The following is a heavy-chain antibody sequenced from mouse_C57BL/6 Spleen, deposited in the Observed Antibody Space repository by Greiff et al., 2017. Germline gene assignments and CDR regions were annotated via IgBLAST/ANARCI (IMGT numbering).Heavy chain of an antibody. CDR2: IDPETGGT. J-gene: IGHJ3*01. Sequence: QVQLQQSGAELVRPGASVTLSCKASGYTFTDYEMHWVKQTPVHGLEWIGAIDPETGGTAYNQKFKGKAILTADKSSSTAYMELRSLTSEDSAVYYCTRGGFEDYETWFAYWGQGTLVTVSA. V-gene: IGHV1-15*01. CDR3: TRGGFEDYETWFAY. CDR1: GYTFTDYE. D-gene: IGHD2-4*01.